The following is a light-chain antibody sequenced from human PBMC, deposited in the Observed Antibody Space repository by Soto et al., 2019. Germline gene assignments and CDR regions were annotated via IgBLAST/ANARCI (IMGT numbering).Light chain of an antibody. CDR3: QQYNNWPPLT. CDR2: DAS. CDR1: QFIGSN. Sequence: MTQSPVTLSVSPGERATLSCRASQFIGSNLAWYQQKPAQPPRLLIYDASTRATGIPARFSGSGSGTEFTLTISSQQSEDFAVYYCQQYNNWPPLTFGGGTKVDIK. J-gene: IGKJ4*01. V-gene: IGKV3-15*01.